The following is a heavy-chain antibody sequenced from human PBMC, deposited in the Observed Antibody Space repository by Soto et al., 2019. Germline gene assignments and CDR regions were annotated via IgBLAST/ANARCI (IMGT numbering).Heavy chain of an antibody. D-gene: IGHD5-12*01. CDR1: GFTFSSYA. CDR3: ARDKSIVATFAY. V-gene: IGHV3-23*01. J-gene: IGHJ4*02. Sequence: EVQLLESGGGLVQPGGSLRLSCAASGFTFSSYAMSWVRQAPGKGLEWVSAISGGGGSTYYADSVKGRFTITRDNSKNTLYLPTNSLRAEDTAVYYCARDKSIVATFAYRGEGTLVTASP. CDR2: ISGGGGST.